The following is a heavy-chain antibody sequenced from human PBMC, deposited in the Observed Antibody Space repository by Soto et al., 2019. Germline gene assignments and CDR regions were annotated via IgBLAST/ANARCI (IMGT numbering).Heavy chain of an antibody. CDR1: GFTFSSYA. J-gene: IGHJ4*02. D-gene: IGHD4-17*01. CDR3: ARGAAVTTGLLDY. Sequence: QVQLVESGGGVVQPGMSLRLSCAASGFTFSSYAMHWVRQAPGKGLEWVAVISYDGSNKYYADTVKGRFTISRDNSKNTLYLQINSLRAEDTAVYYCARGAAVTTGLLDYWGQGTLVTVSS. V-gene: IGHV3-30-3*01. CDR2: ISYDGSNK.